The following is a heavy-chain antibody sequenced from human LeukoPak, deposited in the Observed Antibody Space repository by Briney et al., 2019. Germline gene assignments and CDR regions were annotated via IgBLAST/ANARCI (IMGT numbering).Heavy chain of an antibody. CDR2: ISWNSGSI. V-gene: IGHV3-9*01. CDR3: AYSSGWYRPFDY. J-gene: IGHJ4*02. CDR1: GFTFDDYA. Sequence: LTGGSLRLSCAASGFTFDDYAMHWVRQAPGKGLEWVSGISWNSGSIGYADSVKGRFTISRDNAKNSLYLQMNSLRAEDTALYYCAYSSGWYRPFDYWGQGTLVTVSS. D-gene: IGHD6-19*01.